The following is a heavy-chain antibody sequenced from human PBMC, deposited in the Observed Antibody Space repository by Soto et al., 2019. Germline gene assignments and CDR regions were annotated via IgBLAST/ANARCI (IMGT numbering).Heavy chain of an antibody. Sequence: GRSLRLSCAASGFTFSSYAMSWVRQAPGKGLEWVSAISGSGGSTDYADSVKGRFSISRDNSKNTLYLQMNSLRAEDTAVYYCAKKGLGYCSGDSCYSGAFDIWGQGTMVTVSS. CDR1: GFTFSSYA. CDR2: ISGSGGST. V-gene: IGHV3-23*01. CDR3: AKKGLGYCSGDSCYSGAFDI. J-gene: IGHJ3*02. D-gene: IGHD2-15*01.